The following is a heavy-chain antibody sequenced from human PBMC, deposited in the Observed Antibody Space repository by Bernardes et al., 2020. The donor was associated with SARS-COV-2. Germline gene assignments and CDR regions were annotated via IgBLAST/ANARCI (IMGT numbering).Heavy chain of an antibody. CDR2: IYYSGST. D-gene: IGHD3-16*02. V-gene: IGHV4-59*08. CDR3: ARLSRLGELSLRYRGSDYYYYGMDV. J-gene: IGHJ6*02. CDR1: GGSISSYY. Sequence: SETLSLTCTVSGGSISSYYWSWIRQPPGKGLEWIGYIYYSGSTNYNPSLKSRVTISVDTSKNQFSLKLSSVTAADTAVYYCARLSRLGELSLRYRGSDYYYYGMDVWGQGTTVTVSS.